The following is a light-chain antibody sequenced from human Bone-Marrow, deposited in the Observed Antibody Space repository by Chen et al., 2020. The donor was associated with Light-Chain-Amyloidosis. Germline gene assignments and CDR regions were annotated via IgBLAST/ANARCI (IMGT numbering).Light chain of an antibody. CDR3: YSSDISGNVAV. J-gene: IGLJ3*02. Sequence: SYELTQPPSVSVSPGQTARITCSGDALPKKKYAFWYQQKSGQAPVLVIYEDNQRGSVFPERFSRSSSGTVATLTISGAQVEDEAVYHCYSSDISGNVAVFGGGTKLTVL. V-gene: IGLV3-10*01. CDR2: EDN. CDR1: ALPKKKY.